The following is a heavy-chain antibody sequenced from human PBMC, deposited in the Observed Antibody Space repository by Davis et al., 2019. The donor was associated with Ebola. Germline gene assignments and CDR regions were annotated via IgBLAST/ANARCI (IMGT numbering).Heavy chain of an antibody. Sequence: ASVKVSCKASGYTFTGYYMHWVRQAPGQGLEWMGWINPNSGGTNYAQKFQGRVTMTRDTSTSTVYMELSSLRSEDTAVYYCARVGVPAALFDYWGQGTLVTVSS. CDR2: INPNSGGT. J-gene: IGHJ4*02. CDR1: GYTFTGYY. CDR3: ARVGVPAALFDY. V-gene: IGHV1-2*02. D-gene: IGHD2-2*01.